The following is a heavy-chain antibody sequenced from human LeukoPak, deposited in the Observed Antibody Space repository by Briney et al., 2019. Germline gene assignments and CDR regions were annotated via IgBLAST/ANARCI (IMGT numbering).Heavy chain of an antibody. CDR2: ISYDGSNK. Sequence: GGSLRLSCAASGFTFSDYYMSWIRQAPGKGLEWVALISYDGSNKYYADSVKGRFTISRDNSKNTLYLQMNRLRAEDTAVYYCARGPNSISGYYYYYYMDVWGDGTTVTVSS. CDR1: GFTFSDYY. J-gene: IGHJ6*03. CDR3: ARGPNSISGYYYYYYMDV. V-gene: IGHV3-30*03. D-gene: IGHD4-23*01.